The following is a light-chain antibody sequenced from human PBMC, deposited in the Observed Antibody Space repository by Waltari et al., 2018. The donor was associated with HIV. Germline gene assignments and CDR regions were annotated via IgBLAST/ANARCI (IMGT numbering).Light chain of an antibody. V-gene: IGLV2-8*01. CDR1: SSDVGGYNY. CDR2: AVS. J-gene: IGLJ2*01. CDR3: SSYAGSKNLV. Sequence: QSALTQPPSASGSPGQSVTISCTGTSSDVGGYNYVSWYQQHPGKAPTLMIYAVSKRPSGVPDRFSGSKAGNTASLTVSGLQAEDEAEYYCSSYAGSKNLVFGGGTKLTVL.